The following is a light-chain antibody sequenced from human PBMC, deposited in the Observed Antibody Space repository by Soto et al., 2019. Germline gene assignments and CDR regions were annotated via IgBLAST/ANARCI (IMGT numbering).Light chain of an antibody. V-gene: IGKV3-15*01. CDR3: QQYNNWPPWT. J-gene: IGKJ1*01. CDR1: QSVSSN. CDR2: GAS. Sequence: EIVRTQSPATMSVSPGERATLSCRASQSVSSNLAWYQQKPGQAPRLLIYGASTRATGIPARFSGSGSGTEFTLTISSLQSEEFAVYYCQQYNNWPPWTFGQGTTVEIK.